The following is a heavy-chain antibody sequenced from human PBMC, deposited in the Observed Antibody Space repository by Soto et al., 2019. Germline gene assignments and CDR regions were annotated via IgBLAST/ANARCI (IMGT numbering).Heavy chain of an antibody. J-gene: IGHJ6*02. Sequence: ASVKVSCKASGYTFTSYGISWVRQAPGQGLEWMGWISAYNGNTNYAQKLQGRVTMTTDTSTSTAYMELRSLRSDDTAVYYCARAEDIVVVPAADYYYYGMDVWGQGTTVTVSS. D-gene: IGHD2-2*01. CDR2: ISAYNGNT. CDR1: GYTFTSYG. CDR3: ARAEDIVVVPAADYYYYGMDV. V-gene: IGHV1-18*01.